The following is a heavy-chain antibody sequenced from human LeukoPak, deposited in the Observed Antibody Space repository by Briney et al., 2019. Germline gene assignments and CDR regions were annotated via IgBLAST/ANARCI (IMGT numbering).Heavy chain of an antibody. J-gene: IGHJ4*02. V-gene: IGHV4-4*07. CDR1: GGSISSYY. CDR3: ARVLSSGWYYFDY. D-gene: IGHD6-19*01. Sequence: SETLSLTCTVSGGSISSYYWSWIRQPAGKGLEWIGHFYASGSTNYNPSLKSRVTMSVDTSKNQFSLKLNSVTAADTAVYYCARVLSSGWYYFDYWGQGTLVTVSS. CDR2: FYASGST.